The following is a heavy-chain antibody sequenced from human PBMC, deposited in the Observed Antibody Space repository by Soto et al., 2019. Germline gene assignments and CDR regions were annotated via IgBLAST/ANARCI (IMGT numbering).Heavy chain of an antibody. CDR2: ISDDGSSK. CDR1: GFTFSSYG. CDR3: AKDRRGLLYYFDY. J-gene: IGHJ4*02. D-gene: IGHD6-6*01. V-gene: IGHV3-30*12. Sequence: SLRLSFAASGFTFSSYGMHWVRQAPGKGLEWVAAISDDGSSKYYAGSVKGRFTISRDNSKNTPYLQMYSLRAEDTAVYSCAKDRRGLLYYFDYWGQGTLVTVSS.